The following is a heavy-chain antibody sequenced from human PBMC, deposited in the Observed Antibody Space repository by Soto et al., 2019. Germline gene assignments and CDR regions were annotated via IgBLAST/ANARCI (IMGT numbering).Heavy chain of an antibody. Sequence: SETLSLTCTVSGGSISSGGYYWSWIRQHPGKGLEWIGYIYYSGSTYYNPSLKSRVTISVDTSKNQFSLKLSSVTAADTAVYYCARDGRRMDLGYYYGMDVWGQGTTVTVSS. V-gene: IGHV4-31*03. CDR1: GGSISSGGYY. CDR3: ARDGRRMDLGYYYGMDV. D-gene: IGHD1-26*01. J-gene: IGHJ6*02. CDR2: IYYSGST.